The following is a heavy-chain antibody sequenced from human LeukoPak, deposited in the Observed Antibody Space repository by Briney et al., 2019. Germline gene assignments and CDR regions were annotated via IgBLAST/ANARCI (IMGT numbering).Heavy chain of an antibody. J-gene: IGHJ4*02. CDR3: AKHYCAGDCYHFDY. CDR2: ISGGSSFT. V-gene: IGHV3-21*04. CDR1: GFSFSSFS. Sequence: PGGSLRLSCAASGFSFSSFSMNWVRQAPGKGLEWVSYISGGSSFTYYADSVKGRFTISRGNSKNTVYLQMNSLRAEDTAVYYCAKHYCAGDCYHFDYWGQGTLVTVSS. D-gene: IGHD2-21*02.